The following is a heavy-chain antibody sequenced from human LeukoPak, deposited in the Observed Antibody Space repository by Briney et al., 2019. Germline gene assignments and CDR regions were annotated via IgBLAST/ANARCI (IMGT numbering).Heavy chain of an antibody. CDR1: GPSLTSVALY. CDR2: VYYTGST. J-gene: IGHJ5*02. CDR3: ATDSGSGILARPFDP. D-gene: IGHD3-10*01. V-gene: IGHV4-39*01. Sequence: PSETLSLTCMLPGPSLTSVALYWGSLRQPPGEGLEWIATVYYTGSTYYNPSLKSRVTISIDTSKNQFSLSLRSLIAAEPAVYYCATDSGSGILARPFDPWGQGTLVTVSS.